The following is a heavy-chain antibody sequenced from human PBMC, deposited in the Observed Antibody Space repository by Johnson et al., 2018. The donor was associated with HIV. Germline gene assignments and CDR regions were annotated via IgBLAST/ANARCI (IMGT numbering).Heavy chain of an antibody. CDR2: IWYDGSNK. Sequence: VQVLESGGGLVQPGGSLRLSCTASGSTVSSNYMSWVRQAPGKGLEWVAVIWYDGSNKYYADSVKGRFTISRDNSKNTLYLQMNSLRAEDTAVYYCARDEGLGIRGNAFDIWGQGTMVTVSS. CDR3: ARDEGLGIRGNAFDI. J-gene: IGHJ3*02. CDR1: GSTVSSNY. V-gene: IGHV3-33*08. D-gene: IGHD7-27*01.